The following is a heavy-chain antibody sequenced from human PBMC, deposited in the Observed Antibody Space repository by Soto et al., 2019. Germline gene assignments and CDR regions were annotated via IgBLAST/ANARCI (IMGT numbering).Heavy chain of an antibody. D-gene: IGHD2-2*01. CDR3: ARDKSCSSTSCSPAGWFDP. Sequence: QVQLVESGGGVVQPGRSLRLSCAASGFTFSSYGMHWVRQAPGKGLEWVAVIWYDGSNKYYADSVKGRFTISRDNSKNTLYLQMKSLRAEDTAVYYCARDKSCSSTSCSPAGWFDPWGQGTLVTVSS. CDR2: IWYDGSNK. CDR1: GFTFSSYG. J-gene: IGHJ5*02. V-gene: IGHV3-33*01.